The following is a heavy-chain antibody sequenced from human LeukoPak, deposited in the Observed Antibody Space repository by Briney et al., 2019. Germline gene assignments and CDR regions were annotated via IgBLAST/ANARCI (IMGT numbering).Heavy chain of an antibody. CDR2: IGYDGSIK. D-gene: IGHD4-17*01. V-gene: IGHV3-30-3*01. CDR1: GFSLSSYA. Sequence: GGSLRLSCAASGFSLSSYAMHWVRQAPGKGLEWVAVIGYDGSIKYYADSVKGRFTISRDNSKNTLYLQMNSLRAEDTAVYYCAKVGDYGDYALDYWGQGTLVTVSS. CDR3: AKVGDYGDYALDY. J-gene: IGHJ4*02.